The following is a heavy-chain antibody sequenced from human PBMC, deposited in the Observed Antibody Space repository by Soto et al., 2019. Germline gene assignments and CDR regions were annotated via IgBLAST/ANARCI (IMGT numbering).Heavy chain of an antibody. V-gene: IGHV3-30-3*01. CDR3: ARLPRSGGEHY. CDR2: RSFDGSSE. Sequence: PGGSLRLSCAASGFTFRNYAMHWVRQAPGKGLEWVSVRSFDGSSEYYADSVKGRFTISRDNSENTLYLQMNSLRADDTAVYYCARLPRSGGEHYWGQGTLVTVSS. D-gene: IGHD1-26*01. CDR1: GFTFRNYA. J-gene: IGHJ4*02.